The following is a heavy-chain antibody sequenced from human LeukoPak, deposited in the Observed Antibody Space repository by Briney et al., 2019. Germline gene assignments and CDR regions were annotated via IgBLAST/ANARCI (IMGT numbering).Heavy chain of an antibody. CDR1: GGSISSDY. CDR2: IYYSGTT. V-gene: IGHV4-59*01. CDR3: ARGLSGSYVFDY. D-gene: IGHD1-26*01. J-gene: IGHJ4*02. Sequence: PSGTLSLTCTVSGGSISSDYWSWIRQPSGKGLEWIGYIYYSGTTNYNPSLKSRVTISVDTSKNQFSLKLSSVTAADTAVYFCARGLSGSYVFDYWGQGTLVTVSS.